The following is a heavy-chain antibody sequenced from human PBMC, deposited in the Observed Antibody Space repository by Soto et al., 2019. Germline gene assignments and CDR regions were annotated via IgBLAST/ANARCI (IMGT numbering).Heavy chain of an antibody. CDR2: IYYSGST. Sequence: PSETLSLTCTVSGGSISSYYWSWIRQPPGKGLEWIGYIYYSGSTNYNPSLKSRVTISVDTSKNQFSLKLSSVTAADTAVYYCARGAGYDYYYYYGMDVWGQGTTVTVSS. CDR1: GGSISSYY. J-gene: IGHJ6*02. V-gene: IGHV4-59*01. D-gene: IGHD5-12*01. CDR3: ARGAGYDYYYYYGMDV.